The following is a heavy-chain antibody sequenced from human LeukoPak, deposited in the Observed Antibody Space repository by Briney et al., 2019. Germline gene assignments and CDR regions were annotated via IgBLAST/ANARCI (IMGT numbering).Heavy chain of an antibody. V-gene: IGHV4-59*08. CDR2: IYYSGST. D-gene: IGHD1-1*01. CDR3: ARVGRTYYFDY. CDR1: GGSISSYY. J-gene: IGHJ4*02. Sequence: SETLSLTCTVSGGSISSYYWSWIRQPPGKGLEWIGYIYYSGSTNYNPSLKSRVTISVDTSKNQFSLKLSSVTAADTAVYCCARVGRTYYFDYWGQGTLVTVSS.